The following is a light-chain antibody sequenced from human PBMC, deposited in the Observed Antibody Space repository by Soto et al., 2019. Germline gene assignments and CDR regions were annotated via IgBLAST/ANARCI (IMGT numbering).Light chain of an antibody. J-gene: IGLJ1*01. CDR2: EDT. CDR3: CSYADSSTYV. CDR1: SSDVGNYNL. V-gene: IGLV2-23*01. Sequence: QSVLTQPASVSGSPGQSITTSCTGTSSDVGNYNLVSWYQQHPGKAPKLIIYEDTKRPSGVSNRFSGSKSGNTASLTISGLQAEDEANYYCCSYADSSTYVFGTATKVTVL.